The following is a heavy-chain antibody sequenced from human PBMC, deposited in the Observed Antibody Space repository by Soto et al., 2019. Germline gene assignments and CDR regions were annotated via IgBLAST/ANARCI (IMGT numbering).Heavy chain of an antibody. J-gene: IGHJ5*02. CDR1: GFTFRNYW. CDR2: IKEDGSEK. Sequence: GGSLRLSCAASGFTFRNYWMSWVRQAPGKGLEWVATIKEDGSEKYYVDSAKGRFTISRDNAKNSLYLQMNSLRVEDTAVYYCEIGSSSKEFDPWGQGTLVTVSS. CDR3: EIGSSSKEFDP. D-gene: IGHD2-2*01. V-gene: IGHV3-7*03.